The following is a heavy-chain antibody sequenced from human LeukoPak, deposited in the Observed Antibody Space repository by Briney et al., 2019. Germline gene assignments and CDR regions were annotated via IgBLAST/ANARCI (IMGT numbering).Heavy chain of an antibody. CDR1: GLTFSSCV. CDR2: ISYSAERT. V-gene: IGHV3-23*01. D-gene: IGHD3-22*01. J-gene: IGHJ4*02. Sequence: GGSLRLSCAASGLTFSSCVMNWLRQAPGKGLEWVAGISYSAERTDYAGSVKGRFTISRDNSKNILYLQMNSLRADDRAVYYCTRDRRYNDSPYYFQYWGQGTLVTVSS. CDR3: TRDRRYNDSPYYFQY.